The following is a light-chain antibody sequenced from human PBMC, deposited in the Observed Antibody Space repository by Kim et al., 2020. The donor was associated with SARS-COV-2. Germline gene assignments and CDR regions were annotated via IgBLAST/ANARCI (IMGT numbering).Light chain of an antibody. CDR1: EDIISY. J-gene: IGKJ4*01. V-gene: IGKV1-9*01. Sequence: GDRVTITCRASEDIISYLAWYQQKPGKAPNLLIYAASTLLSGVPSRFSGSGSGTDFTLTINSLQPEDFATYYCQQVSSYPLTFGGGTKV. CDR2: AAS. CDR3: QQVSSYPLT.